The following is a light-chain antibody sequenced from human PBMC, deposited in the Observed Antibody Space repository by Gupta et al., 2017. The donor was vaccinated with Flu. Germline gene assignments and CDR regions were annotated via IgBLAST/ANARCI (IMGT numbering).Light chain of an antibody. Sequence: QSALTQPASVSGSPGQSITISCTGTSSDVTGYNYVSWFQQHPVKAPKLIIYEVNNRPSGVSDRFSGSKSDNTASLTISGLQADDEADYYCASFTTSSTWVFGGGTKLTVL. CDR1: SSDVTGYNY. CDR2: EVN. J-gene: IGLJ3*02. CDR3: ASFTTSSTWV. V-gene: IGLV2-14*01.